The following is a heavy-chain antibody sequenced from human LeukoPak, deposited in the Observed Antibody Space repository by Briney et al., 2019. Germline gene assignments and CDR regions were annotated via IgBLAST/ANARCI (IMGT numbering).Heavy chain of an antibody. V-gene: IGHV4-38-2*02. CDR2: FYHSESA. D-gene: IGHD3-22*01. J-gene: IGHJ4*02. Sequence: SETLSLTCTVSGYSISTGYYWGWIRQPPGKGLEWIGSFYHSESASYNPSLKNRVTISVDTSKNQFSLKLSSVTAADTAVYYCARGYYDSSGYPDYWGQGTLVTVSS. CDR1: GYSISTGYY. CDR3: ARGYYDSSGYPDY.